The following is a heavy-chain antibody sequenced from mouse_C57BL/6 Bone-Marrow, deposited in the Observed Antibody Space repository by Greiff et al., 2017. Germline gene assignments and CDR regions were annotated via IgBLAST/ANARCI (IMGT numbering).Heavy chain of an antibody. D-gene: IGHD1-1*01. V-gene: IGHV1-81*01. CDR2: IYPRSGNT. CDR3: ARGDYYGSYYFDY. Sequence: VQLQQSGAELARPGASVKLSCKASGYTFTSYGISWVKQRTGQGLEGIGEIYPRSGNTYYNEKFKGKATLTADKSSSTAYMELRSLTSEDSAVYFCARGDYYGSYYFDYWGQGTTLTVSS. CDR1: GYTFTSYG. J-gene: IGHJ2*01.